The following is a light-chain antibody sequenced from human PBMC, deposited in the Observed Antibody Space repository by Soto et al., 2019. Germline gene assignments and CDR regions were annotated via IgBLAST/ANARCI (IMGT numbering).Light chain of an antibody. CDR1: QSVTSSY. V-gene: IGKV3-20*01. Sequence: EIVLTQSPGTLSLSPGERATLSCRASQSVTSSYLAWYQQKPGQAPRLLIYAASSRATGIPDRFSGSGSGTDVTLTISRLEPEDFAVYYCQQYITSPTFGPGTKVDI. CDR3: QQYITSPT. J-gene: IGKJ3*01. CDR2: AAS.